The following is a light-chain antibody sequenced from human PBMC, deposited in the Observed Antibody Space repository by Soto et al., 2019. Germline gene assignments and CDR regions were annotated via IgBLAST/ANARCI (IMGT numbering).Light chain of an antibody. V-gene: IGLV2-8*01. CDR3: SSYAGSNNYV. J-gene: IGLJ1*01. CDR2: EAT. CDR1: SSDLGGYNS. Sequence: QSVLTQPPSASGSPGQSVTISCTGTSSDLGGYNSVSWFQQHPGKAPKVIIYEATKRPSGVPDRFSGSKFGNTASLTVSGLQAEDEADYYCSSYAGSNNYVFGTGTKVTVL.